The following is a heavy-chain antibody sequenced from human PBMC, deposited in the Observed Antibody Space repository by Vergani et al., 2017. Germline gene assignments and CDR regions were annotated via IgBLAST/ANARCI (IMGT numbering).Heavy chain of an antibody. CDR3: AKEYYDFWSVAY. CDR1: GFTFSSYG. V-gene: IGHV3-30*18. CDR2: ISYDGSNK. Sequence: QVQLVESGGGVVQPGRSLRLSCAASGFTFSSYGMHWVRQAPGKGLEWVAVISYDGSNKYYADSVKGRFTISRDNSKNTLYLQRNSLRAEDTAVYYCAKEYYDFWSVAYWGQGTLVTVSS. J-gene: IGHJ4*02. D-gene: IGHD3-3*01.